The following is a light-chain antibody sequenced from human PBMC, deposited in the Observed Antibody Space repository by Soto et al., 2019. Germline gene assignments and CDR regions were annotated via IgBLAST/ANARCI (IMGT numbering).Light chain of an antibody. CDR3: QQYGSSPWT. Sequence: EIVVTQSPGTLSLSPAERATLSCRASQSVSSSYVAWYQQKPGQAPRLLIYGASSRATGIPDRFSGSGSGTDFTLTISRLEPEDFAVYYCQQYGSSPWTFGQGTKVEIK. J-gene: IGKJ1*01. CDR2: GAS. CDR1: QSVSSSY. V-gene: IGKV3-20*01.